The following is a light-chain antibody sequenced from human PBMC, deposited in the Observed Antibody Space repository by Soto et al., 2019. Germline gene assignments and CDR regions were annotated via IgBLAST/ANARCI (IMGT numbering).Light chain of an antibody. CDR3: SSYSTSFFYV. J-gene: IGLJ1*01. V-gene: IGLV2-14*01. CDR2: GVT. CDR1: SSDIGGYYY. Sequence: SALTQPASVSGSPGQSITISCTGTSSDIGGYYYVSWYQHHPGEAPKLIIYGVTNRPSGVSYRFSGSKSDYTASLTISGLQAEDEADYYCSSYSTSFFYVFGTGTKVTVL.